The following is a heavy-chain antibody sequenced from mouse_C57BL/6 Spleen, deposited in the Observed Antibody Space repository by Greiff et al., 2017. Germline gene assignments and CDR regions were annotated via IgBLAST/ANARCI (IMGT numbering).Heavy chain of an antibody. D-gene: IGHD1-1*01. CDR1: GYTFTGYW. Sequence: QVQLQQSGAELMKPGASVKLSCKATGYTFTGYWIAWVKQRPGHGLEWIGEILPGSGSTNYNEKFKGKATFPADTSSNTAYMQLSSLTTEDSAIYYCARRVIYYYGRDYFDYWGQGTTLTVSS. CDR3: ARRVIYYYGRDYFDY. J-gene: IGHJ2*01. V-gene: IGHV1-9*01. CDR2: ILPGSGST.